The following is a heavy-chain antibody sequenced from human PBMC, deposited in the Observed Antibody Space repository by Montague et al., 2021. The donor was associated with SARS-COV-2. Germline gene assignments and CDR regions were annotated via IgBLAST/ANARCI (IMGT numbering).Heavy chain of an antibody. Sequence: SETLSLTCTVSGGSISSSSYYWAWIRQPPGKGLEWIGSIYYRGSTYYNPSLKSRVFISVDTSKNQLSLTLTSATAADTAVYYCATQEDPSGWIPGPFDFWSQGTLLSVSS. CDR3: ATQEDPSGWIPGPFDF. CDR2: IYYRGST. D-gene: IGHD6-19*01. CDR1: GGSISSSSYY. J-gene: IGHJ4*02. V-gene: IGHV4-39*01.